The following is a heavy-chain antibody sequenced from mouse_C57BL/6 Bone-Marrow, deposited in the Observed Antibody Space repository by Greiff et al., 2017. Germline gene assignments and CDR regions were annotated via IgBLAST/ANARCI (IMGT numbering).Heavy chain of an antibody. CDR1: GYTFTDYY. CDR2: INPYNGGT. J-gene: IGHJ2*01. D-gene: IGHD2-4*01. Sequence: EVQLQEPGPVLVKPGASVKMSCKASGYTFTDYYMNWVKQSHGKSLEWIGVINPYNGGTSYNQKFKGKATLTVDKSSSTAYMELNSLTSVYSAVNYYARVDYPLHYWGQGTTLTVSS. V-gene: IGHV1-19*01. CDR3: ARVDYPLHY.